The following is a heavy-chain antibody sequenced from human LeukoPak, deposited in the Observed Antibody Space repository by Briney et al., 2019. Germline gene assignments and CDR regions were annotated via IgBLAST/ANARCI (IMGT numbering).Heavy chain of an antibody. V-gene: IGHV3-30*18. CDR1: GVTFSSYG. D-gene: IGHD6-13*01. J-gene: IGHJ4*02. CDR3: AKALAAAVDY. CDR2: ISYDGSNK. Sequence: GRSLRLSCAASGVTFSSYGMHWVRQAPGKGLEWVAVISYDGSNKYYADSVKGRFTISRDNSKNTLYLQMNSLRAEDTAVYYCAKALAAAVDYWGQGTLVTVSS.